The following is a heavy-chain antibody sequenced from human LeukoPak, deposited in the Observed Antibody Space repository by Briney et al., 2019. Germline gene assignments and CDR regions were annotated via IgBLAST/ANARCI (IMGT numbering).Heavy chain of an antibody. D-gene: IGHD3-22*01. CDR2: ISGSGGST. CDR1: GFTFSSNA. J-gene: IGHJ4*02. V-gene: IGHV3-23*01. CDR3: AKDPRAISAYYYDRLGY. Sequence: GGSLRLSCAASGFTFSSNAMSWVRQAPGKGLEWVSAISGSGGSTYYADSVKGRFTISRDNSKSTLNLQMNSLRVEDTAVYYCAKDPRAISAYYYDRLGYWGQGTLVTVSS.